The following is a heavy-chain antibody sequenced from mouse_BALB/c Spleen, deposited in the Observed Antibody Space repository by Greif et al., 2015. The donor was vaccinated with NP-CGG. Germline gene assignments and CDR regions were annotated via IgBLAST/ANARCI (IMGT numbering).Heavy chain of an antibody. D-gene: IGHD1-1*01. CDR3: ASYYGSSYAMDY. Sequence: VQLQQSGAELAKPGASVKMSCKASGYTFTSYWMHWVKQRPGQGLEWIGYINPSTGYTEYNQKFKDKATLTADKSSSTPYIQLSSLTSDYSSVYYCASYYGSSYAMDYWVQGTSVTVSS. CDR2: INPSTGYT. J-gene: IGHJ4*01. V-gene: IGHV1-7*01. CDR1: GYTFTSYW.